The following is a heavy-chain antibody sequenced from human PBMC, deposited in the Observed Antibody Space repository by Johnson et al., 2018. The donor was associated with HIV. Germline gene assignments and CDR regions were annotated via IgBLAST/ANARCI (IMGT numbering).Heavy chain of an antibody. CDR2: IRSKAYGETT. Sequence: VQLVESGGGLIQPGGSLRLSCVASGFTFDDYAMTWFRQAPTKGLEWVSFIRSKAYGETTEYAASVKGRFTISRDDSTSIAFLQMDSLKTEDTAMYYCAGGFYYGSGSYHGAFDIWGQGTMVTVSS. CDR1: GFTFDDYA. J-gene: IGHJ3*02. V-gene: IGHV3-49*03. D-gene: IGHD3-10*01. CDR3: AGGFYYGSGSYHGAFDI.